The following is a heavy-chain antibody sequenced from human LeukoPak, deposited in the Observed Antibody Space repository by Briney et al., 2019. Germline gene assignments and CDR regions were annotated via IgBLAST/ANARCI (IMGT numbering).Heavy chain of an antibody. D-gene: IGHD3-9*01. Sequence: KPSVTLSLTCTVTGSSISSYYWSWIRRPAGKRQDWIGRINTSGSTNYNHSLKSQVTMSVDTSKNHFSLKLSSVTTADTAVYYCARDGLRYFDPFYYYYMDVWGKGTTVTVPS. J-gene: IGHJ6*03. CDR3: ARDGLRYFDPFYYYYMDV. CDR2: INTSGST. V-gene: IGHV4-4*07. CDR1: GSSISSYY.